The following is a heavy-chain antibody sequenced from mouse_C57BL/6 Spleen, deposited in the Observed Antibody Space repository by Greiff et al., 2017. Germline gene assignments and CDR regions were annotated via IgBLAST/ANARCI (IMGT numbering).Heavy chain of an antibody. CDR2: INPGSGGT. CDR1: GYAFTNYL. Sequence: VQLQQSGAELVRPGTSVKVSCKASGYAFTNYLIEWVKQRPGQGLEWIGVINPGSGGTNYNEKFKGKATLTADKSSSTAYMQLSSLTSEDSAVYFCARCRGYDEDYYAMDDWGQGTSVTVSS. D-gene: IGHD2-2*01. J-gene: IGHJ4*01. CDR3: ARCRGYDEDYYAMDD. V-gene: IGHV1-54*01.